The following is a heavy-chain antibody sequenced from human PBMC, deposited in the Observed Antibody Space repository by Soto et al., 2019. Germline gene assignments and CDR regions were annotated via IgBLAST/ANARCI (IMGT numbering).Heavy chain of an antibody. V-gene: IGHV3-74*01. CDR3: ARDLQQLPSEGYYYYGMDV. D-gene: IGHD6-13*01. CDR1: GFTFSSYW. CDR2: INSDGSST. Sequence: AGGSLRLSCAASGFTFSSYWMHWVRQAPGKGLVWVSRINSDGSSTSYADSVKGRFTISRDNAKNTLYLQMNSLRAEDTAVYYFARDLQQLPSEGYYYYGMDVWGQGTTVTVSS. J-gene: IGHJ6*02.